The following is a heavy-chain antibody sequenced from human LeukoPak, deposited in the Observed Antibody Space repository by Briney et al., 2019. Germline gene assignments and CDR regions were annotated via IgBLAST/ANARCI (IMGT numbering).Heavy chain of an antibody. D-gene: IGHD6-19*01. J-gene: IGHJ6*03. V-gene: IGHV3-23*01. CDR3: AKADGGQWPSSYYYYYMDV. CDR1: GFTFSSYA. Sequence: GGSLRLSCAASGFTFSSYAMSWVRQAPGKGLEWVSAIVSSGDSTYYADSVKGRFTISRDNSKNTLYLQMNSLRAEDTAVYYCAKADGGQWPSSYYYYYMDVWGKGTTVTVSS. CDR2: IVSSGDST.